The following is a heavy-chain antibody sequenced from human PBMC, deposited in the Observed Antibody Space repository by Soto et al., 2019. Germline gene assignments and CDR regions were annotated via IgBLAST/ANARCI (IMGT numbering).Heavy chain of an antibody. J-gene: IGHJ6*02. CDR3: VRDAGIVGAEYGMDV. CDR2: IIPKFGTA. D-gene: IGHD1-26*01. V-gene: IGHV1-69*06. Sequence: QVQLVQSGAEVKKPGSSVKVSCKASGVTFSNYAISWVRQAPGQGLEWMGGIIPKFGTANYAQKFQGRVTITADRSTSTASLDLSSLRSEDTVVYYCVRDAGIVGAEYGMDVWGQGTTVTVSS. CDR1: GVTFSNYA.